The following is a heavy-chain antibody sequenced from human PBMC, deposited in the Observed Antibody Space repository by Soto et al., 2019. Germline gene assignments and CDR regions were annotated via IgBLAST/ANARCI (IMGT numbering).Heavy chain of an antibody. CDR2: IYYSGST. D-gene: IGHD3-22*01. CDR3: ARARYDSSGYYYFDY. CDR1: GGSISGYY. V-gene: IGHV4-59*01. Sequence: SETLSLTCTVSGGSISGYYWSWIRQPPGKGLEWIGYIYYSGSTIYDPSLKSRATISVDTSKNQFSLKLSSVTAADTAVYYCARARYDSSGYYYFDYWGQGTLVTVSS. J-gene: IGHJ4*02.